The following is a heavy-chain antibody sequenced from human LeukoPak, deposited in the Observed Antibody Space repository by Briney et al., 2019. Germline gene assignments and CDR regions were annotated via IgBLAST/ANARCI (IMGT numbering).Heavy chain of an antibody. CDR3: ARAGYSYGYDWYFDL. V-gene: IGHV4-30-2*01. Sequence: SETLSLTCAVSGGSISSGGYSWSWIRQPPGKGLEWIGYIYHSGSTYCNPSLKSRVTMSVDTSKNQFSLKLSSVTAADTAVYYCARAGYSYGYDWYFDLWGRGTLVTVSS. D-gene: IGHD5-18*01. CDR1: GGSISSGGYS. CDR2: IYHSGST. J-gene: IGHJ2*01.